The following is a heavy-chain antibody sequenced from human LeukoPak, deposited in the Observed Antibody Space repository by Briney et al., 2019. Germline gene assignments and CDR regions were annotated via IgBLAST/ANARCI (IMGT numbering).Heavy chain of an antibody. Sequence: ASVKVSCKASGYTFTSYGISWVRQAPGQGLEWMGWISAYNGNTNYAQKLQGRVTMTTDTSTSTAYMELRSLRSDDTAVYYCARIRSSSWPYDAFDIWGQGTMVTVSS. D-gene: IGHD6-13*01. V-gene: IGHV1-18*01. CDR3: ARIRSSSWPYDAFDI. CDR2: ISAYNGNT. CDR1: GYTFTSYG. J-gene: IGHJ3*02.